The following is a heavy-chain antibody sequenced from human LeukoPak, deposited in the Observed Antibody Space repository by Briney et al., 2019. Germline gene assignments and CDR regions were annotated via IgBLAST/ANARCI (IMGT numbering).Heavy chain of an antibody. CDR3: ARSYNRVVLLYY. J-gene: IGHJ4*02. CDR1: GGSFSGYY. D-gene: IGHD3-10*01. Sequence: SETLSLTCAVYGGSFSGYYWTWIRQPPGKGLEWIGEINYSGSSNYNPSLKSRVTISVDTSKNQFSLKLTSVTAADTAVYYCARSYNRVVLLYYWGQGTLVTVSS. V-gene: IGHV4-34*01. CDR2: INYSGSS.